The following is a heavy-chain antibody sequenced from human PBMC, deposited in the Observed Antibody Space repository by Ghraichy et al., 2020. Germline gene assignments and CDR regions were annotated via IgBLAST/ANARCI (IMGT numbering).Heavy chain of an antibody. CDR1: GDSSTAYY. CDR3: ASHRGYDILTGYDFDY. Sequence: SETLSLTCTVSGDSSTAYYWTWIRQPPGKGLEWIGYIYYSGSTSYNPSLKSRVTISIDTSKKQFSLKLSSVTAADTAVYYCASHRGYDILTGYDFDYWGQGTLVTVSS. J-gene: IGHJ4*02. D-gene: IGHD3-9*01. V-gene: IGHV4-59*08. CDR2: IYYSGST.